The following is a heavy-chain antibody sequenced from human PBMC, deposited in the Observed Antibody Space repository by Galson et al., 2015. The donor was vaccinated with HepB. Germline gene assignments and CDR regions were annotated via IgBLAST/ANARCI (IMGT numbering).Heavy chain of an antibody. CDR1: GGTFSSYT. D-gene: IGHD6-13*01. CDR2: IIPILGIA. V-gene: IGHV1-69*04. CDR3: AREGAPYSSSWLDYYYYGMDA. J-gene: IGHJ6*02. Sequence: SVKVSCKASGGTFSSYTISWVRQAPGQGLEWMGSIIPILGIANYAQKFQGRVTITADKSTSTAYMELSSLRSEDTAVYYCAREGAPYSSSWLDYYYYGMDAWGQGTTVTVSS.